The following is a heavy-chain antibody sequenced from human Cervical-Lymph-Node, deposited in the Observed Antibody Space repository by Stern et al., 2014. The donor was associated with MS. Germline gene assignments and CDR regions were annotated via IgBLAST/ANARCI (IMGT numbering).Heavy chain of an antibody. CDR2: INANSGGT. CDR3: ARDISTVTTPYFDY. CDR1: GFTFTSCY. Sequence: QLVQSGAEVRRPGASVKVACKASGFTFTSCYMHWVRQAPGQGLEWMGWINANSGGTNSAQKFQGRVTMTRDTSISTVYMDLTGLTSDDTAIYYCARDISTVTTPYFDYWGQGTLVTVPS. D-gene: IGHD4-17*01. J-gene: IGHJ4*02. V-gene: IGHV1-2*02.